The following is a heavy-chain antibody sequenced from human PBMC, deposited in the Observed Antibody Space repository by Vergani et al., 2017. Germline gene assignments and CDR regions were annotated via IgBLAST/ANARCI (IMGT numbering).Heavy chain of an antibody. CDR2: ISGSGGST. D-gene: IGHD3-22*01. CDR3: AKSSGLIYYYDSSGYGYFDY. CDR1: GFTFSSYA. J-gene: IGHJ4*02. V-gene: IGHV3-23*01. Sequence: EVQLLESGGGLVQPGGSLRLSCAASGFTFSSYAMSWVRQAPGKGLEWVSAISGSGGSTYYADSVKGRFTISRDNSKNTLYLQMNSLRAEDTAVYYCAKSSGLIYYYDSSGYGYFDYWGQGTLVTVSS.